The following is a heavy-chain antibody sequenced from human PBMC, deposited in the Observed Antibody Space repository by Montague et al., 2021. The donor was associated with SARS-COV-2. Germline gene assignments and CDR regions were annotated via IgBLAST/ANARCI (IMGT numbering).Heavy chain of an antibody. V-gene: IGHV3-23*01. CDR3: AKEGVVVSADGFDY. Sequence: SLRLSCAASGFTFSSYGMNWVRQAPGKGLEWVSAISTTGANTYYAGSVKGRFTISRDNSKNTLYLQLNSLRDEDTAVYYCAKEGVVVSADGFDYWGQGTMVIAS. J-gene: IGHJ3*01. CDR1: GFTFSSYG. CDR2: ISTTGANT. D-gene: IGHD3-22*01.